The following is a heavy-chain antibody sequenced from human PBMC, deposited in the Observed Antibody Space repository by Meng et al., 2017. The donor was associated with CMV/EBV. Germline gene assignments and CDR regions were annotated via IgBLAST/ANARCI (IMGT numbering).Heavy chain of an antibody. J-gene: IGHJ5*02. CDR3: ARPYCRSATVCYGWFDP. CDR2: INPDNGGT. Sequence: YTCTAYYIHWVRQAPGQGPEWMGWINPDNGGTNYAQKFQGRVTMTRDTSISTAYMDLSGLRSDDTAMYYCARPYCRSATVCYGWFDPWGQGTLVTVSS. D-gene: IGHD2-2*01. V-gene: IGHV1-2*02. CDR1: YTCTAYY.